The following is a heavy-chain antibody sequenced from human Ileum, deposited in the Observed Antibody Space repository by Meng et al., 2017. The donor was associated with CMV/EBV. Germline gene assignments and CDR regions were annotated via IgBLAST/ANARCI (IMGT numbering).Heavy chain of an antibody. J-gene: IGHJ6*01. CDR3: ARRQPLRLVGGYYYYGMDV. CDR2: INHSGST. CDR1: GWSFSGYY. Sequence: SETLSLTCAVYGWSFSGYYWSWIRQPPGKGLEWIGEINHSGSTNYNPSLKSRVTISVDTSKNQFSLKRSSVTAADTAVYDCARRQPLRLVGGYYYYGMDVWGQGNTVTGSS. D-gene: IGHD3-3*01. V-gene: IGHV4-34*01.